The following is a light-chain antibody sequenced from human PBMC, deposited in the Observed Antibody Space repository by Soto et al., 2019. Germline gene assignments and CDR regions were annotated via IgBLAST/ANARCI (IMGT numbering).Light chain of an antibody. CDR2: DAS. J-gene: IGKJ4*01. CDR3: LQEYSFPRT. V-gene: IGKV1-5*01. CDR1: QSISTW. Sequence: DLQMTQSPSTLSSSLGDRVIITCRASQSISTWLAWYQQKPGKAPKLLIYDASSLESGVPSRFSGLGSGTQFTLTISSLQHDDVATYDCLQEYSFPRTFGGGTKVDIK.